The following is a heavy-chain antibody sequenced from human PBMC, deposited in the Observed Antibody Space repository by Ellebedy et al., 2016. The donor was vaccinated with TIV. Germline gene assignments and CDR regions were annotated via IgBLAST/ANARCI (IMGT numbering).Heavy chain of an antibody. CDR1: GGTFSNYA. V-gene: IGHV1-18*01. J-gene: IGHJ3*02. Sequence: AASVKVSCKASGGTFSNYAISWVRQAPGQGLEWMGWISGYNGNTNYAQKLQGRVTMTTDTSTSTASMELRSLRSDDTAVYYCARVRMVINGFDIWGQGTMVTVSS. CDR3: ARVRMVINGFDI. D-gene: IGHD3-22*01. CDR2: ISGYNGNT.